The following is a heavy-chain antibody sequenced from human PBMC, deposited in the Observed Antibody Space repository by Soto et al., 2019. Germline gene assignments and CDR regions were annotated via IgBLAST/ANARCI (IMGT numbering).Heavy chain of an antibody. CDR3: ARFMVSGGDYVYYYYGMDV. J-gene: IGHJ6*02. V-gene: IGHV5-51*01. CDR2: IYPGDSDT. D-gene: IGHD4-17*01. Sequence: PGESLKISCKGSGYSFTSYWIGWVRQMPGKGLEWMGIIYPGDSDTRYSPSFQGQVTISADKSISTAYLQWSSLKASDTAMYYCARFMVSGGDYVYYYYGMDVWGQGTTATVSS. CDR1: GYSFTSYW.